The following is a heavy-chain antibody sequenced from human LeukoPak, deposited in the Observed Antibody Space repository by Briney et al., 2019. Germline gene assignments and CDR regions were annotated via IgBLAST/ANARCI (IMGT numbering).Heavy chain of an antibody. Sequence: GGSLRLSCAASGFTFSSYGMHWVRQAPGKGLEWVSGISGSGGSTYYVDSVKGRFTISRDNSKNTLYLQMNSLREGDTALYFCAKNGGGQCYSHLDSWGQGNLVTVSS. D-gene: IGHD2-21*01. J-gene: IGHJ4*02. CDR3: AKNGGGQCYSHLDS. V-gene: IGHV3-23*01. CDR1: GFTFSSYG. CDR2: ISGSGGST.